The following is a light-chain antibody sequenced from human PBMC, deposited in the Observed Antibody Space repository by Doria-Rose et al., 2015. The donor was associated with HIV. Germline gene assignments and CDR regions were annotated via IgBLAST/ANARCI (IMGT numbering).Light chain of an antibody. CDR2: TAS. Sequence: SPSSLSASVGDRVTITCRASQSVTNYLNWYQQKPGKAPKLLIYTASTLQSGVPSRFSGSGSGTDFTLTITNLQPEDFATYYCQQSYTNPLFTFGPGTTVDIK. CDR1: QSVTNY. V-gene: IGKV1-39*01. J-gene: IGKJ3*01. CDR3: QQSYTNPLFT.